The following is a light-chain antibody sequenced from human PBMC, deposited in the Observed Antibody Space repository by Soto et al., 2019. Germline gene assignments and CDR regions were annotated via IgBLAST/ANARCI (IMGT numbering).Light chain of an antibody. CDR1: QSVGTLY. V-gene: IGKV3-20*01. CDR2: ATS. CDR3: QQYGTSPRT. Sequence: IVLTQAPGTLSLSPGDRATLSCSASQSVGTLYLAWYQQKPGQAPRLLISATSTRATGIPDRFSGSASGTDFTLTITRLEPEDFSVYYCQQYGTSPRTFGQGTKVDLK. J-gene: IGKJ1*01.